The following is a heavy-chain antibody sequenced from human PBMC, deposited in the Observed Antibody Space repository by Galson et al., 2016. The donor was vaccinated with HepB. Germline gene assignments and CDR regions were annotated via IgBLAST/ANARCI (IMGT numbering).Heavy chain of an antibody. V-gene: IGHV3-30*18. D-gene: IGHD2-2*01. CDR3: SKSKDQENVVVLSPRNYALDV. J-gene: IGHJ6*02. CDR1: GFIFRTYG. CDR2: ISYDGFNK. Sequence: SLRLSCAASGFIFRTYGMHWVRQAPGKGLEWVAIISYDGFNKYYANSVKGRFTISRDNSKNTLYLQMKSLRPEDTAVYSCSKSKDQENVVVLSPRNYALDVWGQGTTVTVSS.